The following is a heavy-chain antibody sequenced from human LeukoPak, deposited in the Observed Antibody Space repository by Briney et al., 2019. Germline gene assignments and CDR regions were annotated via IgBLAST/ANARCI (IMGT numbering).Heavy chain of an antibody. J-gene: IGHJ4*03. D-gene: IGHD5-24*01. V-gene: IGHV3-23*01. CDR1: GFTFSSFA. CDR2: ISGNGRDT. Sequence: GGSLRLSCAASGFTFSSFAMSWVRQAPGKGLDWVSSISGNGRDTYYADSVKGRFTISRDSPGNTLYLQLTSLGVDDTATYYCTKDKEVATIGGYFDSWGQGTRVTVSS. CDR3: TKDKEVATIGGYFDS.